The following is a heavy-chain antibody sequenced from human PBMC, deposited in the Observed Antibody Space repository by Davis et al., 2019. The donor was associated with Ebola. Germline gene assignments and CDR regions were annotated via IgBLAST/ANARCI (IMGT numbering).Heavy chain of an antibody. CDR2: MYYFGST. Sequence: MPSETLSLTCTVPGGSIGSYYWSWIRQPPGKGLEWIGYMYYFGSTHYNPSLMSRVTISVDTSNNQFSLKLTSVTAADPAVYYCARDSLGATSLDSWGQGTLVTVSS. J-gene: IGHJ4*02. D-gene: IGHD1-26*01. CDR1: GGSIGSYY. V-gene: IGHV4-59*12. CDR3: ARDSLGATSLDS.